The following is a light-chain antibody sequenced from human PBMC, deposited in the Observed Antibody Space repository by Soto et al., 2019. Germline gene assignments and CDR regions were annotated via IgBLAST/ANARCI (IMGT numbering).Light chain of an antibody. CDR3: QQYGSSGT. V-gene: IGKV3-20*01. CDR2: GAS. Sequence: EVVLTQSPDTLSLPPGERATLSCRASQSISSYLAWYQQKPGQAPRLLIFGASHRAPGIPDRFSGSGSGTDFTLTISRLEPEDFAVYYCQQYGSSGTFGQGTKVDIK. CDR1: QSISSY. J-gene: IGKJ1*01.